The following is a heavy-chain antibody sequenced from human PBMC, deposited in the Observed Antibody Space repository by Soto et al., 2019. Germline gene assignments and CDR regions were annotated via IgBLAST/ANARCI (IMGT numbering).Heavy chain of an antibody. V-gene: IGHV1-2*02. Sequence: QVQLVQSGAEVKKPGASVTVSCEASGYTFIAHFIHWVRQAPGQGLEWMGWIYSDTGGTNYAQKFRDRVTMTRDTSVSTAYMEVNGLKSDDTAVYYCVRAQSRQLLLAWFDAWGQGTLVTVSS. D-gene: IGHD2-2*01. J-gene: IGHJ5*02. CDR2: IYSDTGGT. CDR1: GYTFIAHF. CDR3: VRAQSRQLLLAWFDA.